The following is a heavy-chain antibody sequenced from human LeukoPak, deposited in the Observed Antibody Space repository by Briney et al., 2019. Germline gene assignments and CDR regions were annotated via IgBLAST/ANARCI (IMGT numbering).Heavy chain of an antibody. CDR2: IYHSGST. J-gene: IGHJ4*02. CDR3: ARGRGYYDSSGYYW. CDR1: GYSISSGYY. Sequence: PSETLSLTCTVSGYSISSGYYWGWIRQPPGKGLEWIGSIYHSGSTYYNPSLKSRVTISVDTSKNQFSLKLSSVTAADTAVYYCARGRGYYDSSGYYWWGQGTLVTVSS. D-gene: IGHD3-22*01. V-gene: IGHV4-38-2*02.